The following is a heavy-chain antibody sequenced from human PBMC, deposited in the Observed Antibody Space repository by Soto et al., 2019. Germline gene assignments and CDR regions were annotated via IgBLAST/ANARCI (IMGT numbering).Heavy chain of an antibody. J-gene: IGHJ4*02. CDR1: AYTFTGHS. D-gene: IGHD3-10*01. CDR2: VNPISGGT. CDR3: ARAKNFGSGELDS. V-gene: IGHV1-2*04. Sequence: QVQLVQAGAEVKKPGASVKVSCKASAYTFTGHSILWVRQAPGPGLEWMGWVNPISGGTIYAQRFLGWLTMTRDTSTSTAYLDLRSLTSDATAVYYCARAKNFGSGELDSWGQGTLVTVSS.